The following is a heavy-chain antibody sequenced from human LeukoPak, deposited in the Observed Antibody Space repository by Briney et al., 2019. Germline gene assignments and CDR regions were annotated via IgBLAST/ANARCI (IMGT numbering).Heavy chain of an antibody. CDR1: GYTFTGYY. CDR3: ARDRDEYQLLYDY. CDR2: INPNSGGT. D-gene: IGHD2-2*01. J-gene: IGHJ4*02. Sequence: GASVKVSCKASGYTFTGYYMHWVRQAPGQGLEWMGWINPNSGGTNYAQKFQGRVTMTRDTSISTAYMELSRLRSDDTAVYYCARDRDEYQLLYDYWGQGTLVTVSS. V-gene: IGHV1-2*02.